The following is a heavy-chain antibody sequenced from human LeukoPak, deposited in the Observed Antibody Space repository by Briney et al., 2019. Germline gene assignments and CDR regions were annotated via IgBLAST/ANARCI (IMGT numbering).Heavy chain of an antibody. V-gene: IGHV3-23*01. CDR2: ISASGVDT. J-gene: IGHJ5*02. CDR3: AKDVWWSVS. D-gene: IGHD2-8*02. CDR1: GFTFSNHA. Sequence: SGGSLRLSCVASGFTFSNHAMTWVRQATGKGLEWVSAISASGVDTFYAPSVKGRFTISRDNSKNTLYLQINSLRAEDTAIYYCAKDVWWSVSWGQGTLVTVSS.